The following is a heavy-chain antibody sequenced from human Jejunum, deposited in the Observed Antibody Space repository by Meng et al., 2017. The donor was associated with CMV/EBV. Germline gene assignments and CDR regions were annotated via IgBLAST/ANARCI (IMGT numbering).Heavy chain of an antibody. CDR1: GASISSGDYF. D-gene: IGHD3-22*01. CDR2: IYYNGRT. CDR3: ATRIPDTSGYYYGVFDF. Sequence: QVQSQGSGPGLVKPSQTLAVTCTVSGASISSGDYFWTWLRQPPGKGLEWIGYIYYNGRTDYNPSLESRVTISLDTSKNQFSLKLTSITVADTAVYYCATRIPDTSGYYYGVFDFWGQGALVTVSS. V-gene: IGHV4-30-4*08. J-gene: IGHJ4*02.